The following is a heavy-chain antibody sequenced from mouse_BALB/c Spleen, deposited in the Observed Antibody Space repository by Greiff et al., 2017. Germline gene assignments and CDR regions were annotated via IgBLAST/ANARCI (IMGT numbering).Heavy chain of an antibody. CDR2: IWAGGST. Sequence: QVQLQQSGPGLVAPSQSLSITCTVSGFSLTSYGVHWVRQPPGKGLEWLGVIWAGGSTNYNSALMSRLSISKDNSKSQVFLKMNSLQTDDTAMYYCARGGLYYGSSGFDYWGQGTTLTVSS. D-gene: IGHD1-1*01. CDR3: ARGGLYYGSSGFDY. J-gene: IGHJ2*01. CDR1: GFSLTSYG. V-gene: IGHV2-9*02.